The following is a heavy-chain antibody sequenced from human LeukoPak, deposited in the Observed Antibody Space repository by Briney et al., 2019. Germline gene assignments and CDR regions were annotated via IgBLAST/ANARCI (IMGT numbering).Heavy chain of an antibody. D-gene: IGHD2-21*02. CDR3: AGAVAYCGGDCYYSAFDI. V-gene: IGHV4-59*01. CDR1: GGSISSYY. Sequence: SATLSLTCTLSGGSISSYYWSWIRQPPGKGLEWIGYIYYSGSTNYNPSLKSRVTISVDTSKNQFSLKLSSVTAADTAVYYCAGAVAYCGGDCYYSAFDIWGQGTMVTVSS. CDR2: IYYSGST. J-gene: IGHJ3*02.